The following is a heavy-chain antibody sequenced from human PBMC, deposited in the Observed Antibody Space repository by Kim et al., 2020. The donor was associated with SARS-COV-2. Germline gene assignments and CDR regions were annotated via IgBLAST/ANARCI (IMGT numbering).Heavy chain of an antibody. CDR3: ARVWGIAAHDAFDI. Sequence: SETLSLTCTVSGGSISSYYWSWIRQPPGKGLEWIGYIYYSGSTNYNPSLKSRVTISVDTSKNQFSLKLSSVTAADTAVYYCARVWGIAAHDAFDIWGQGTMVTVSS. CDR2: IYYSGST. J-gene: IGHJ3*02. V-gene: IGHV4-59*13. D-gene: IGHD6-13*01. CDR1: GGSISSYY.